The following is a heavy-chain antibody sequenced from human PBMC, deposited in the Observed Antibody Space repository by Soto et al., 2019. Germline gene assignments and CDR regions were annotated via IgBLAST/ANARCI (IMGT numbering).Heavy chain of an antibody. CDR2: IWFDGSNE. V-gene: IGHV3-33*01. Sequence: PGGSLRLSCAASGFTFSDYGMHWVRQAPGEGLEWVAVIWFDGSNEHYADSVKGRFTISRDNSKNTLFLQVHSLRAEDTAVYYCATISGPQCSGATCSDFWGQGTLVTVSS. CDR1: GFTFSDYG. D-gene: IGHD2-15*01. J-gene: IGHJ4*02. CDR3: ATISGPQCSGATCSDF.